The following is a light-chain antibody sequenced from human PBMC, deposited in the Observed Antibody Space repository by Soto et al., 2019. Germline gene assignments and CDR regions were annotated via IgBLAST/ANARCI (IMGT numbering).Light chain of an antibody. J-gene: IGKJ1*01. Sequence: DVQMTQSPSSLSASVGDRVTITCRASQGITNYVAWYQHRPGRVPKLLIYAASTLQSGVPSRFSGSGSGTDFTLTICSLQPEDVATYYCQKYNSAPWTFGQGTKVEIK. CDR2: AAS. CDR3: QKYNSAPWT. V-gene: IGKV1-27*01. CDR1: QGITNY.